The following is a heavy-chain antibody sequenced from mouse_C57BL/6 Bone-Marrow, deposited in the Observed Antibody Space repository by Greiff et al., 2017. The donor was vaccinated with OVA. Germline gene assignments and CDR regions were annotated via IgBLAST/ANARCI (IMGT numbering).Heavy chain of an antibody. J-gene: IGHJ1*03. CDR1: GYTFTSYW. Sequence: QVQLQQPGAELVRPGTSVKLSCKASGYTFTSYWMHWVKQRPGQGLEWIGVIDPSDSYTNYNQKFKGKATLTVATSSSTAYMQLSSLTSEDSAVYYCARSHYGSPYWYFDVWGTGTTVTVSS. CDR2: IDPSDSYT. D-gene: IGHD1-1*01. CDR3: ARSHYGSPYWYFDV. V-gene: IGHV1-59*01.